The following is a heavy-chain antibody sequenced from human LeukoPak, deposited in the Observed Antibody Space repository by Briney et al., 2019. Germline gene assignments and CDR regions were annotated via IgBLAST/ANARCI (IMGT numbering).Heavy chain of an antibody. V-gene: IGHV4-59*01. CDR3: ARVHYGSGSYYTAAYYYGMDV. J-gene: IGHJ6*02. Sequence: SETLSLTCTVSGGSISSYYWSWIRQPPGKGLEWIGYIYYSGSTNYNPSHKSRVTISVDTSKNQFSLKLSSVTAADTAVYYCARVHYGSGSYYTAAYYYGMDVWGQGTTVAVSS. D-gene: IGHD3-10*01. CDR2: IYYSGST. CDR1: GGSISSYY.